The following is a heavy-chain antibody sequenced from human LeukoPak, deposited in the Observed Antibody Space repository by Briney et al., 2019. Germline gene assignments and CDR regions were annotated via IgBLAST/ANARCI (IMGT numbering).Heavy chain of an antibody. CDR2: ISSSGSTI. J-gene: IGHJ5*02. CDR3: ARSTVAVPYNWFDP. Sequence: GGSLRLSCAASGFTFSDYYMSLIRQAPGKGLEWVSYISSSGSTIYYADFVKGRFTISRDNTKNSLYLQMNSLRAEDTAVYYCARSTVAVPYNWFDPWGQGTLVTVSS. V-gene: IGHV3-11*01. D-gene: IGHD6-19*01. CDR1: GFTFSDYY.